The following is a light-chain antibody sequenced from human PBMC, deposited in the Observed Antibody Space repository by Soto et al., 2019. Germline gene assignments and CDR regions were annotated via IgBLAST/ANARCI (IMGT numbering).Light chain of an antibody. V-gene: IGKV1-5*03. CDR3: QQLNAYPLT. CDR2: KAS. CDR1: QTMSSW. J-gene: IGKJ4*01. Sequence: DIQMTQSPTLLSVSVGDRVTITCRASQTMSSWLAWYQQKPGKAPKLLIYKASTLKSGVPSRFSGSGSGTEFTLTISSLQPDDFATYYCQQLNAYPLTFGGGSKVDI.